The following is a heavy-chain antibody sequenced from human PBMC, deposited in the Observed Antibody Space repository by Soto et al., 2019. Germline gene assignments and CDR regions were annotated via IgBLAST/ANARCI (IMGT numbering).Heavy chain of an antibody. J-gene: IGHJ6*02. D-gene: IGHD2-2*01. Sequence: VQLLESGGGLVQPGGSLRLSCAASGFTFSSYGMHWVRQAPGKGLEWVAVIWYDGSNKYYADSVKGRFTISRDNSKNTLYLQMNSLRAEDTAVYYCARDPGYCSSTSCYPPLYYYYGMDVWGQGTTVTVSS. V-gene: IGHV3-33*08. CDR3: ARDPGYCSSTSCYPPLYYYYGMDV. CDR1: GFTFSSYG. CDR2: IWYDGSNK.